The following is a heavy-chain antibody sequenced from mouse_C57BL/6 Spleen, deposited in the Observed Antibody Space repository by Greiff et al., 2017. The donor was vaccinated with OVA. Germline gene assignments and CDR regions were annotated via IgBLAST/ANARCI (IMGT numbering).Heavy chain of an antibody. Sequence: VKLVESGAELMKPGASVKLSCKATGYTFTGYWIEWVKQRPGHGLEWIGEILPGSGSTNYNEKFKGKATFTADTSSNTAYMQLSSLTTEDSAIYYCARRSYYYGSSYPYFDYWGQGTTLTVSS. CDR2: ILPGSGST. V-gene: IGHV1-9*01. D-gene: IGHD1-1*01. CDR3: ARRSYYYGSSYPYFDY. CDR1: GYTFTGYW. J-gene: IGHJ2*01.